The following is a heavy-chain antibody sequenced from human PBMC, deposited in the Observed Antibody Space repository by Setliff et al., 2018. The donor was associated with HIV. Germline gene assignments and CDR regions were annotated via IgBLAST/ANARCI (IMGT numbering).Heavy chain of an antibody. CDR3: ARDHRAIAVAGANWFDP. Sequence: GGSLRLSCAASGFTFKAHCVDWVRQAPGKGLEWVARSRNRVESYRTEYAASVKGRITISRDESESSVYLQMHSLKTEDTAVYFCARDHRAIAVAGANWFDPWGQGTLVTAPQ. J-gene: IGHJ5*02. D-gene: IGHD6-19*01. CDR2: SRNRVESYRT. CDR1: GFTFKAHC. V-gene: IGHV3-72*01.